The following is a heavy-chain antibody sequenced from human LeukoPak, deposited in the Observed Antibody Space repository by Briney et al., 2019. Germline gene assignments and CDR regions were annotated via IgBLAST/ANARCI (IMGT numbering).Heavy chain of an antibody. D-gene: IGHD6-13*01. Sequence: ASVKVSCKASGDTFSSYAISWVRQAPGQGLEWMGGMIPMFAIANYAQKFQGRVTITADESTSTAYMELSSLRSEDAAVYYCARGLHSSSWSGGIYYYYGMDVWGQGTTVTVSS. V-gene: IGHV1-69*13. J-gene: IGHJ6*02. CDR3: ARGLHSSSWSGGIYYYYGMDV. CDR2: MIPMFAIA. CDR1: GDTFSSYA.